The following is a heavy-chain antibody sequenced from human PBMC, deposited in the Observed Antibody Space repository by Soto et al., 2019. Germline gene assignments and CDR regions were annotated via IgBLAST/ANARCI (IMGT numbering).Heavy chain of an antibody. CDR3: AKCMQAYWNYDAHHI. Sequence: GGSLRLSCAASGFTFSTYSMTWVRQAPGKGLEWVAHITATGGSTYYADSVRGRFTISRDTSGNTLYLQMNSLRAEDTALYYCAKCMQAYWNYDAHHIWGHGTMVTFSS. V-gene: IGHV3-23*01. CDR1: GFTFSTYS. J-gene: IGHJ3*02. CDR2: ITATGGST. D-gene: IGHD1-7*01.